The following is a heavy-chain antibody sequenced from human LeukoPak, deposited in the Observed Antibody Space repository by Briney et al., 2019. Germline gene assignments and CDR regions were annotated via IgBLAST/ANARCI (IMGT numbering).Heavy chain of an antibody. D-gene: IGHD6-13*01. CDR1: DGSISSSSYY. CDR3: ASIAAAAPDLYYFDY. Sequence: SETLSLTCTVSDGSISSSSYYWGWLRQPPGKGLEWIGSIYYSGSTYYNPSLKSRVTISVDTSKNQFSLKVSSVTAADTAIYSCASIAAAAPDLYYFDYWGQGTLVTVSS. CDR2: IYYSGST. V-gene: IGHV4-39*01. J-gene: IGHJ4*02.